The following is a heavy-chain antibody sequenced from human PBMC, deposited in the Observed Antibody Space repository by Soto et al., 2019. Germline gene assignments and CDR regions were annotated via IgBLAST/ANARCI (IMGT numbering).Heavy chain of an antibody. Sequence: SVKVSCKASGGTFSIYAISGVRQAPGQGLDWMGGIIPIFGTANYAQKFQGRVTITADESTSTAYMELSSLRSEDTAVYYCARSSYGYGFDYWGQGTLVTVSS. D-gene: IGHD5-18*01. CDR2: IIPIFGTA. CDR1: GGTFSIYA. J-gene: IGHJ4*02. V-gene: IGHV1-69*13. CDR3: ARSSYGYGFDY.